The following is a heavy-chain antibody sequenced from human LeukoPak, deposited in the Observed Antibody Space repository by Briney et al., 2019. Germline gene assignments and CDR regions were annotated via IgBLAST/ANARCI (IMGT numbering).Heavy chain of an antibody. CDR2: IKPDGSEK. CDR1: GFTFSNYW. V-gene: IGHV3-7*01. CDR3: ARDNENDSSGYVPDAFDI. J-gene: IGHJ3*02. Sequence: GGSLRLSCAASGFTFSNYWMTWVRQSPGKGLEWVAIIKPDGSEKYYVDSVKGRFTISRDNAKNSLYLQMNSLRAEDTAVYYCARDNENDSSGYVPDAFDIWGQGTMVTVSS. D-gene: IGHD3-22*01.